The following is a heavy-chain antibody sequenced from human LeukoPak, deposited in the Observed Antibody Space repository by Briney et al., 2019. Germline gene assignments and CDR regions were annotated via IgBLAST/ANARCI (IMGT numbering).Heavy chain of an antibody. CDR2: INSDGSST. CDR1: GFTFSNAW. CDR3: AREGQWLYMDV. V-gene: IGHV3-74*01. J-gene: IGHJ6*03. Sequence: GGSLRLSCAASGFTFSNAWMHWVRQAPGKGLVWVSRINSDGSSTSYADSVKGRFTISRDNAKNTLYLQMNSLRAEDTAVYYCAREGQWLYMDVWGKGTTVTFSS. D-gene: IGHD6-19*01.